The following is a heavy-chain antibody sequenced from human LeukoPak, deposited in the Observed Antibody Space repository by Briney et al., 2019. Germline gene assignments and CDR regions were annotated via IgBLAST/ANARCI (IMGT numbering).Heavy chain of an antibody. CDR1: GGTFSSYA. D-gene: IGHD1-7*01. CDR2: IIPIFGTA. Sequence: SVKVSCKASGGTFSSYAISWVRQAPGQGLEWMGGIIPIFGTANYAQKFQGRVTMTRDMSTSTVYMELSSLRSEDTAVYYCARVHWNYDLNWFDPWGQGTLVTVSS. J-gene: IGHJ5*02. V-gene: IGHV1-69*05. CDR3: ARVHWNYDLNWFDP.